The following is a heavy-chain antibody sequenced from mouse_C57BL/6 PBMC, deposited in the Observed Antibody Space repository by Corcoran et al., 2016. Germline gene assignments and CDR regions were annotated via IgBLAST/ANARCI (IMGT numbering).Heavy chain of an antibody. Sequence: QVQLQQSGAELVKPGASVKISCKASGYAFSSYWMNWVKQRPGKGLEWIGQIYPGDGDTNYNGKFKGKATLTADKSSSTAYMQLSSLTSEDSAVYFCARWGDGSDSYYFDYWGQGTTLTVSS. D-gene: IGHD1-1*01. CDR1: GYAFSSYW. J-gene: IGHJ2*01. CDR2: IYPGDGDT. V-gene: IGHV1-80*01. CDR3: ARWGDGSDSYYFDY.